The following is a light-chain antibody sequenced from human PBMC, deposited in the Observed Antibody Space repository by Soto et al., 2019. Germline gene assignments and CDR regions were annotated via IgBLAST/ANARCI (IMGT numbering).Light chain of an antibody. J-gene: IGKJ5*01. CDR1: QRVSSH. CDR2: AAS. Sequence: EIVLTQSPGTLSLSPGDTATLSCRASQRVSSHLAWYQQRPGQAPRLLIYAASTRATGIPVRFSGSGSESEFTLTISSLQSEDFAVYYCQQYNNWPPITFGQGTRLEIK. V-gene: IGKV3-15*01. CDR3: QQYNNWPPIT.